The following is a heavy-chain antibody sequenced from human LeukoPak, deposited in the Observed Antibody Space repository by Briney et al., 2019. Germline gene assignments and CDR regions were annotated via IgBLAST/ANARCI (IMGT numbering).Heavy chain of an antibody. CDR2: MNPNSGNT. V-gene: IGHV1-8*01. D-gene: IGHD3-10*01. J-gene: IGHJ5*02. Sequence: ASVKVSCKASGYTFTSYDINWVRQAPGQGLEWMGWMNPNSGNTGYAQKFQGRVTMTRNTSISTAYMELSSLRFEDTAVYYCARGRSPYTMVRGVIGWFNRWGQGTLVTVSS. CDR1: GYTFTSYD. CDR3: ARGRSPYTMVRGVIGWFNR.